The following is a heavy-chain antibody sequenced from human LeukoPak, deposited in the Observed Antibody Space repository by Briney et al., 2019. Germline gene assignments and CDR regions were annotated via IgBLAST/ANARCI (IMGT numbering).Heavy chain of an antibody. Sequence: ASVKVSCKASGYTFTSYDINWVRQATGQGLEWMGWMNPNSGNTGYAQKFQGRVTITRNTSISTAYMELSSLRSEDTAVYYCAKVGPLPYSSSWYGHFDYWGQGTLVTVSS. CDR3: AKVGPLPYSSSWYGHFDY. V-gene: IGHV1-8*03. CDR2: MNPNSGNT. CDR1: GYTFTSYD. D-gene: IGHD6-13*01. J-gene: IGHJ4*02.